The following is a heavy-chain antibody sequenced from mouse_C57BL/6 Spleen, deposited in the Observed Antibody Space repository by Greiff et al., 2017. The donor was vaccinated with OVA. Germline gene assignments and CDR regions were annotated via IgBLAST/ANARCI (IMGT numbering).Heavy chain of an antibody. CDR1: GYTFTSYW. CDR2: IYPGNSDT. V-gene: IGHV1-5*01. CDR3: TNYYGSSYPFAY. D-gene: IGHD1-1*01. Sequence: EVQLQQSGTVLARPGASVKMSCKTSGYTFTSYWMHWVKQRPGQGLEWIGAIYPGNSDTSYNQKFKGKAKLTAVTSASTAYMQLSSLTNEDSAVYYCTNYYGSSYPFAYWGQGTLVTVSA. J-gene: IGHJ3*01.